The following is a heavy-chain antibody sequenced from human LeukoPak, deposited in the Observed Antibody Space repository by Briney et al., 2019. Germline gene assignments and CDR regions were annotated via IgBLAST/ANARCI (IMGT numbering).Heavy chain of an antibody. Sequence: SETLSLTCTVSGGSISSYYWSWIRQPPGKGLEWIGYIYYSGSTNYNPSLKSRVTISVDTSKNQFSLKLSSVTAADTAVYYCVSIGYSNYYYGMDVWGQGTTVTVSS. D-gene: IGHD4-11*01. V-gene: IGHV4-59*08. CDR3: VSIGYSNYYYGMDV. CDR2: IYYSGST. CDR1: GGSISSYY. J-gene: IGHJ6*02.